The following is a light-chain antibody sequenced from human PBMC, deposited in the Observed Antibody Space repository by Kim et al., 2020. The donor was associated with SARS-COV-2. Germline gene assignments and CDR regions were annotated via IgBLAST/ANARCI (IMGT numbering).Light chain of an antibody. CDR3: QQANTFPLA. CDR2: GGS. CDR1: QDISSW. J-gene: IGKJ4*01. Sequence: DIQMTQSPSSVSASVGDSVTITCRASQDISSWLGWYQQTPGKAPKLLIYGGSTLQGGVPSRFSGGGSGTYFTLTISSLQPEDFATYYCQQANTFPLAFGGGTKVDIK. V-gene: IGKV1-12*01.